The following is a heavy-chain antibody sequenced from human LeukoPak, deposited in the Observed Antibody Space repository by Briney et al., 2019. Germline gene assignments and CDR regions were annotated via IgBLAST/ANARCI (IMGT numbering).Heavy chain of an antibody. D-gene: IGHD1-26*01. Sequence: SETLSLTCTVSGGSIRSYYWTWIRQPPGRGLEWIGYIYYSGSTNYNPSLKSRVTISVDTSKNQFSLKLSSVTAADTAVYYCARQRVGATPGRGNWFDPWGQGTLVTVSS. V-gene: IGHV4-59*08. CDR1: GGSIRSYY. CDR3: ARQRVGATPGRGNWFDP. J-gene: IGHJ5*02. CDR2: IYYSGST.